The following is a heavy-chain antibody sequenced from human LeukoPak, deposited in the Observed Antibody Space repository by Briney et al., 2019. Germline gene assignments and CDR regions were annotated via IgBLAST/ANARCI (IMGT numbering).Heavy chain of an antibody. D-gene: IGHD6-13*01. J-gene: IGHJ4*02. CDR1: GFTFSDYY. CDR2: ISSSGSTI. CDR3: ARAPYSSSWYGPYFDY. V-gene: IGHV3-11*04. Sequence: GGSLRLSCAASGFTFSDYYMSWIRQAPGKGLEWVSHISSSGSTIYYADSVKGRFTISRDNAKNSLYLQMNSLRAEDTAVYYCARAPYSSSWYGPYFDYWGQGTLVTVSS.